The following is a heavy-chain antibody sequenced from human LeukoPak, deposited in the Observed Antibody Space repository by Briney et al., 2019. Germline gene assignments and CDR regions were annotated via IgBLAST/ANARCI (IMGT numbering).Heavy chain of an antibody. CDR3: ARGGRDGYSSADF. Sequence: ERSLRLSCAASGFTFSYYALHWVRQAPGKGLGWVAVISYDESSKYYADSVKGRFTISRDNPKNTLYLQLNSLRAEDTAVYYCARGGRDGYSSADFWGQGTLVTVSS. D-gene: IGHD5-24*01. J-gene: IGHJ4*02. CDR2: ISYDESSK. V-gene: IGHV3-30-3*01. CDR1: GFTFSYYA.